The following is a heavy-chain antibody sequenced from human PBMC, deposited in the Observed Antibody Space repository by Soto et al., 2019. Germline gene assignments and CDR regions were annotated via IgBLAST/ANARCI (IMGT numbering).Heavy chain of an antibody. CDR2: IIPIFGTA. D-gene: IGHD3-10*01. Sequence: QVQLVQSGAEVKKPGSSVKVSCKASGGTFSSYAISWVRQAPGQGLEWMGGIIPIFGTANYAQKFQGRVTITADESTSKAYMELRSLRSEDTAVYYCARGADYYGSGSYSWFDPWGQGTLVTVSS. CDR1: GGTFSSYA. CDR3: ARGADYYGSGSYSWFDP. V-gene: IGHV1-69*12. J-gene: IGHJ5*02.